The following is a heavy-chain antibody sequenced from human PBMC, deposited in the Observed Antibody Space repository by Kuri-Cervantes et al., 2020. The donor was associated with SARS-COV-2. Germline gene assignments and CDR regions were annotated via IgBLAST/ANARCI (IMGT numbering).Heavy chain of an antibody. V-gene: IGHV4-31*02. CDR3: ARGAID. Sequence: LRLSCTVSGVSVTTFGSYWTWIRQPPGKGLEWVGYIYYNGSTYYNPSLRSRVIVPVDRSKNQFSLNLNSVTAADTALYYCARGAIDWGQGTLVTVSS. D-gene: IGHD2/OR15-2a*01. CDR2: IYYNGST. J-gene: IGHJ4*02. CDR1: GVSVTTFGSY.